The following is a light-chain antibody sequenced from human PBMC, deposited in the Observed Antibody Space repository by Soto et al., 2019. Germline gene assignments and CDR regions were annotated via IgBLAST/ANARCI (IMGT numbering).Light chain of an antibody. CDR2: GAS. J-gene: IGKJ5*01. CDR3: QQYNSWPPIT. V-gene: IGKV3-15*01. CDR1: QSVRTK. Sequence: EIVMTQSPDILYVSPGEGATLSCRASQSVRTKLAWYQQKAGQAPRLLIYGASTRATGIPDRFSGSGSGTEFTLTISSLQSEDFAVYYCQQYNSWPPITFGQGTRLEIK.